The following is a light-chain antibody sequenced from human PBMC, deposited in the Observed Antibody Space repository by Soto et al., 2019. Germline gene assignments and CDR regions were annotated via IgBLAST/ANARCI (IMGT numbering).Light chain of an antibody. CDR2: AAS. CDR3: QQANSFPFT. J-gene: IGKJ3*01. Sequence: DIQMTQSPSSVSASIGDRVTITRRASQIIGSWLAWYQQKPGKAPTLLIYAASSLQSGVPSRFSGSGSGTDFTLTITSLQAEDSATYYCQQANSFPFTFGPGTKVDIK. CDR1: QIIGSW. V-gene: IGKV1-12*02.